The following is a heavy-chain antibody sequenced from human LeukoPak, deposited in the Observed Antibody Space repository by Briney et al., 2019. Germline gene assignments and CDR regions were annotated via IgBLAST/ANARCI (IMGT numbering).Heavy chain of an antibody. D-gene: IGHD2-15*01. CDR2: IIPIFGTA. V-gene: IGHV1-69*05. J-gene: IGHJ4*02. Sequence: SVKVSCKASGGTFSSYAISWVRQAPGQGLEWMGGIIPIFGTAKYAQKFQGRVTMTRDMSTSTVYMELSSLRSEDTAVYYCARLVAATPGAFFYWGQGTLVTVSS. CDR1: GGTFSSYA. CDR3: ARLVAATPGAFFY.